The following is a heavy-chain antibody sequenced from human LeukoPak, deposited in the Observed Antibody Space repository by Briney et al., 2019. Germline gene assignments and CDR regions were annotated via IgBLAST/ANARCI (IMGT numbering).Heavy chain of an antibody. CDR3: ARDPYYYERGGF. Sequence: PGGSLRLSCAASGFTFSNYWMSWVRQAPGKGLEWVANIKQDGSEKYYVDSVKGRFTISRDNAKNSLYLQMNSLRAEDTAVYYCARDPYYYERGGFWGQGTLSPSPQ. V-gene: IGHV3-7*01. CDR2: IKQDGSEK. CDR1: GFTFSNYW. J-gene: IGHJ4*02. D-gene: IGHD3-22*01.